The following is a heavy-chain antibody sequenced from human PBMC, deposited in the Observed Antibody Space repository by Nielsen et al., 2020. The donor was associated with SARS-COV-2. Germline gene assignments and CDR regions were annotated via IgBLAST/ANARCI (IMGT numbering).Heavy chain of an antibody. D-gene: IGHD4-17*01. Sequence: LRLSCTVSGGSISSGSYYWSWIRQPAGKGLEWIGRIYTSGSTNYNPSLKSRVTISVDTSKNQLSLKLSSVTAADTAVYYCARGAYGDYVYTYYYYGMDVWGQGTTVTVSS. J-gene: IGHJ6*02. CDR2: IYTSGST. CDR1: GGSISSGSYY. V-gene: IGHV4-61*02. CDR3: ARGAYGDYVYTYYYYGMDV.